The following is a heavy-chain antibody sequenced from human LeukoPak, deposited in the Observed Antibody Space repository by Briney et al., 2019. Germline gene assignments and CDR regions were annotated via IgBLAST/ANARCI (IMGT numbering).Heavy chain of an antibody. CDR2: ITPMFGTS. V-gene: IGHV1-69*13. CDR1: GGTFSRHT. D-gene: IGHD5-18*01. CDR3: ARSGYSYGYLDY. J-gene: IGHJ4*02. Sequence: GASVKVSCKASGGTFSRHTISWVRQSPGQGLEWMGGITPMFGTSNYAQKFRGRVTITADESTSTAYVELSSLRSEDTAVYYCARSGYSYGYLDYWGQGTLVTVSS.